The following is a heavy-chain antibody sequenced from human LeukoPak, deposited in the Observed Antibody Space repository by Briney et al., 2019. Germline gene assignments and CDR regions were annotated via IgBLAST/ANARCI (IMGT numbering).Heavy chain of an antibody. Sequence: GASVKVSCKASGYTFTSYDINWVRQATGQGLEWMGWMNPNSGNTGYAQKFQGRVTMTRNTSISTAYMELSSLRSEDTAVYYCARGSSGYSSYYYYYGMDVWGQGTTVTVSS. CDR3: ARGSSGYSSYYYYYGMDV. CDR1: GYTFTSYD. CDR2: MNPNSGNT. D-gene: IGHD3-22*01. J-gene: IGHJ6*02. V-gene: IGHV1-8*01.